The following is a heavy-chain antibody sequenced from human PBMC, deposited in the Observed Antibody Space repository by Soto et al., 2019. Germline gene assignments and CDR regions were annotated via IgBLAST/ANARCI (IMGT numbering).Heavy chain of an antibody. CDR2: IYSSGST. CDR3: TTPVTSGYQALEV. CDR1: GGSISRSTYY. J-gene: IGHJ3*01. Sequence: SETLSLTCTVSGGSISRSTYYWGWLRQPPGKGLEWIGSIYSSGSTYYHPSLKSRVTISVDTSKNQFFLRLSSVTTADTAVYYCTTPVTSGYQALEVWGQGTMVTVSS. V-gene: IGHV4-39*01. D-gene: IGHD3-22*01.